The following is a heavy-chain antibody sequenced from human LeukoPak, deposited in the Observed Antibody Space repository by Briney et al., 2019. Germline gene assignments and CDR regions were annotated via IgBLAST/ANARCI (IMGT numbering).Heavy chain of an antibody. CDR1: GFTFDDYA. CDR2: ISWDGGST. Sequence: GGSLRLSCAASGFTFDDYAMHWVRQAPGKGLEWVSLISWDGGSTYYADSVKGRFTISRDNSKNSLYLQMNSLRAEDTALYYCAKDSGRDGYNHFDYWGQGTLVTVSS. V-gene: IGHV3-43D*03. D-gene: IGHD5-24*01. J-gene: IGHJ4*02. CDR3: AKDSGRDGYNHFDY.